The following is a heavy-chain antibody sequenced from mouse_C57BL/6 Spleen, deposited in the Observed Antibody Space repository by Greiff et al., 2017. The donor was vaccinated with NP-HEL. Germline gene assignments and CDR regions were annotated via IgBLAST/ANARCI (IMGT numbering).Heavy chain of an antibody. CDR2: IDPSDSYT. J-gene: IGHJ3*01. CDR1: GYTFTSYW. D-gene: IGHD3-2*02. CDR3: ARSGAQAKAY. V-gene: IGHV1-59*01. Sequence: QVQLQQPGAELVRPGTSVKLSCKASGYTFTSYWMHWVKQRPGQGLEWIGVIDPSDSYTNYNQKFKGKATLTVDTSSSPAYMQLSSLTSEDSAVYYCARSGAQAKAYWGQGTLVTVSA.